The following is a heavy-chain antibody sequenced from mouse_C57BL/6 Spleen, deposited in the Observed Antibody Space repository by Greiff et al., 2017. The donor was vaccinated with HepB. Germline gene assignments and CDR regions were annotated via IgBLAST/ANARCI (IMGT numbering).Heavy chain of an antibody. D-gene: IGHD1-1*01. J-gene: IGHJ1*03. CDR2: IDPETGGT. CDR1: GYTFTDYE. V-gene: IGHV1-15*01. Sequence: QVQLQQSGAELVRPGASVTLSCKASGYTFTDYEMHWVKQTPVHGLEWIGAIDPETGGTAYNQKFKGKAILTADKSSSTAYMELRSLTSEDSAVYYCTKPSTVVATDWYFDVWGTGTTVTVSS. CDR3: TKPSTVVATDWYFDV.